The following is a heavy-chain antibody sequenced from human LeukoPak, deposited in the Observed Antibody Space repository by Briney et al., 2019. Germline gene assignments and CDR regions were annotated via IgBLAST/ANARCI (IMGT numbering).Heavy chain of an antibody. CDR1: GGSFSGYY. J-gene: IGHJ6*03. Sequence: KPSETLSLTCAVYGGSFSGYYWSWIRQPPGKGLEWIGEINHSGSTNYNPSLKSRVTISVDTSKNQFSLKLSSLTAADTAVYYCARVDRQDGDFYMDVWGKGTTVTVSS. CDR3: ARVDRQDGDFYMDV. D-gene: IGHD1-14*01. V-gene: IGHV4-34*01. CDR2: INHSGST.